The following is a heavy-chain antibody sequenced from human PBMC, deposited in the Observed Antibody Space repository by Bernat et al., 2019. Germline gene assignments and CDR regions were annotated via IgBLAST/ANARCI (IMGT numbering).Heavy chain of an antibody. Sequence: EVQLVESGGGLVQPGGSLRLSCAASGFTFSSYDMHWVRQATGKGLEWVSAIGTAGDTYYPGSVKGRFTISRENAKNSLYLQMNSLRAGDTAVYYCARGAGDYWYFELWDRGTLVTVSS. D-gene: IGHD7-27*01. V-gene: IGHV3-13*04. CDR3: ARGAGDYWYFEL. CDR1: GFTFSSYD. CDR2: IGTAGDT. J-gene: IGHJ2*01.